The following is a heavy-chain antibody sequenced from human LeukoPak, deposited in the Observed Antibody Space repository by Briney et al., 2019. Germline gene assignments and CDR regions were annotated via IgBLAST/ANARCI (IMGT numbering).Heavy chain of an antibody. V-gene: IGHV3-23*01. CDR2: ISDSAGHT. D-gene: IGHD6-19*01. CDR3: AKDGVWQSYYFDY. J-gene: IGHJ4*02. CDR1: GFTFSSYA. Sequence: PGGSLRLSCAASGFTFSSYAMTWVRQAPGKGLEWVSSISDSAGHTYYADSVRGRFTISRDNSKNTVSLQMNSLRAEDTAVYYCAKDGVWQSYYFDYWGQGTLVTVSS.